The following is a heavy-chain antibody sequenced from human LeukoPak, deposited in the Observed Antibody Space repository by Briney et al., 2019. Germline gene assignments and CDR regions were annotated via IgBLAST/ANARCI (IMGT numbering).Heavy chain of an antibody. Sequence: PGESLKISCQGSGYTFTSYWISWVRQMPGKGLEWMGRIDPTDSYTNYSPSFEGHVTMSADRSISTAYLQWSSLKASDTALYYCARQAVHYYYGMDAWGQGTTVTVSS. CDR1: GYTFTSYW. J-gene: IGHJ6*02. CDR2: IDPTDSYT. D-gene: IGHD6-25*01. CDR3: ARQAVHYYYGMDA. V-gene: IGHV5-10-1*01.